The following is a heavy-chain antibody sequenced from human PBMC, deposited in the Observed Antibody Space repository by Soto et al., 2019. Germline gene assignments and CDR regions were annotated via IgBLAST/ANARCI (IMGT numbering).Heavy chain of an antibody. D-gene: IGHD5-18*01. CDR1: GGSISSSNW. V-gene: IGHV4-4*02. J-gene: IGHJ4*02. Sequence: SETLSLTCAVSGGSISSSNWWGWVRHPPGKGLEWIGEIYHSGSTNYNPSLKSRVTISVDKSKNQFSLKLSSVTAADTAVYYCARGIRLGAITYYFDYWGQGTLVTVSS. CDR3: ARGIRLGAITYYFDY. CDR2: IYHSGST.